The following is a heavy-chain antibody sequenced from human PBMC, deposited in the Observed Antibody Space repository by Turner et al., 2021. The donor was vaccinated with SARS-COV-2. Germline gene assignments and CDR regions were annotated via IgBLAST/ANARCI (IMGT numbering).Heavy chain of an antibody. D-gene: IGHD3-22*01. Sequence: QVQLVESGGGVVQPGRSLRLSCAASAITFSSHGMHWVRQVPGKGREGVAVIWNDRRNKYNADSVECLFTISRDNSNNMVYLQMNSLRAEDTAVYYCARLDDSGHWGAFDIWGQGTMVTVSS. CDR3: ARLDDSGHWGAFDI. CDR2: IWNDRRNK. V-gene: IGHV3-33*01. J-gene: IGHJ3*02. CDR1: AITFSSHG.